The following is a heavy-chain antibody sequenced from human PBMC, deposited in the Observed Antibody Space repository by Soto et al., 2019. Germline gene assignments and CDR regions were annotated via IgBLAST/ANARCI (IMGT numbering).Heavy chain of an antibody. CDR2: INYSGGT. J-gene: IGHJ4*02. CDR1: GGSISSYY. Sequence: QVQLQESGPGLVKPSETLSLTCTVSGGSISSYYWNWIRQPPGKGLEWIGYINYSGGTNYNPSLKSRVTISVDTSKNHFSLKLSSVTAADTAVYYCARLYYDTSDYYYFDYWGPGTLVTVSS. V-gene: IGHV4-59*01. D-gene: IGHD3-22*01. CDR3: ARLYYDTSDYYYFDY.